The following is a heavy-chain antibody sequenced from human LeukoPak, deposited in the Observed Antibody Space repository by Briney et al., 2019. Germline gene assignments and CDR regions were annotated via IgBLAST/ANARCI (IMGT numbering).Heavy chain of an antibody. CDR3: AREDYGSGSKYFNY. V-gene: IGHV3-7*01. D-gene: IGHD3-10*01. CDR1: GFTFSSYW. J-gene: IGHJ4*02. CDR2: IKQDGSEK. Sequence: GGSLRLSCAASGFTFSSYWMSWVRQAPGKGLEWVANIKQDGSEKYYVDSVKGRFTISRDNSKNTLYLQMNSLRAEDTAVYYCAREDYGSGSKYFNYWGQGTLVTVSS.